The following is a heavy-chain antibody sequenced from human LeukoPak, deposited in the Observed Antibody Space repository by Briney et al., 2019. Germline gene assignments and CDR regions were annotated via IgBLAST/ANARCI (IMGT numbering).Heavy chain of an antibody. Sequence: GASVKVSCKASGYTFTGYYMHWVRQAPGQGLEWMGWINPNSGGTNYAQKFQGRVTMTRDTSISTAYMELSRLRSDDTAVYYCARAMKWEPTTGFGYWGQGTLVTVSS. CDR2: INPNSGGT. CDR3: ARAMKWEPTTGFGY. CDR1: GYTFTGYY. D-gene: IGHD1-26*01. J-gene: IGHJ4*02. V-gene: IGHV1-2*02.